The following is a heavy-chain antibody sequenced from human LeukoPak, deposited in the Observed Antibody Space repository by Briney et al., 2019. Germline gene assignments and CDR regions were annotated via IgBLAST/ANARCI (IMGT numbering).Heavy chain of an antibody. CDR1: GFTVSSNH. V-gene: IGHV3-53*01. CDR2: IYSGGST. J-gene: IGHJ4*02. CDR3: ARGPAGYN. D-gene: IGHD1-1*01. Sequence: PGGSLRLSCAASGFTVSSNHMSWVRQATGKGLEWVSVIYSGGSTDYADSVKGRFTISRDNSKNTLYLQRNSLRAEDTAVYHCARGPAGYNWGQGTLVTVSS.